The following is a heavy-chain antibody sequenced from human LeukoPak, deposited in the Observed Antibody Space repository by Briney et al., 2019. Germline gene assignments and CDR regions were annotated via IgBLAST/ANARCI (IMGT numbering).Heavy chain of an antibody. V-gene: IGHV3-21*01. J-gene: IGHJ4*02. CDR1: GFTFSSYN. D-gene: IGHD2-15*01. Sequence: GGSLRLSCAASGFTFSSYNWNWVRQAPGKGLEWVSFIGSTSSYIYYADPVKGRFTISRDNAKNSLYLQMNSLRAEDSAVYYCARSAFCSGGICQLDNWREEGLVPVSS. CDR3: ARSAFCSGGICQLDN. CDR2: IGSTSSYI.